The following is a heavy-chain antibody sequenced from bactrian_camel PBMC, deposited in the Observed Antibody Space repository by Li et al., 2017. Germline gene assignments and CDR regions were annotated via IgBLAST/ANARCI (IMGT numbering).Heavy chain of an antibody. CDR3: AAKIGCSGRYFD. V-gene: IGHV3S53*01. Sequence: HVQLVESGGGLVQAGGSLTLSCAVSGYSYSSGCLAWFRQAPGKERESVADIDIDGSTNYAPSVKGRFTISKGNANNTLYLQMNSLKPEDTAMYYCAAKIGCSGRYFDWGQGTQVTVSS. J-gene: IGHJ4*01. CDR1: GYSYSSGC. CDR2: IDIDGST. D-gene: IGHD2*01.